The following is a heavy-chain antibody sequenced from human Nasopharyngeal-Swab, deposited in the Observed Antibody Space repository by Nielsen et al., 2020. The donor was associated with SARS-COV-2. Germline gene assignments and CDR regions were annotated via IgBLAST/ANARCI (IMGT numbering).Heavy chain of an antibody. V-gene: IGHV1-46*01. J-gene: IGHJ3*02. Sequence: ASVKVSCKASGYTFTSYYMHWVRQAPGQGLEWMGIINPSGGSTSYAQKFQGRVTMTRDTSTSTVYMELSSLRSEDTAVYYCARDRGVKDYVWGSYRKSDAFDIWGQGTMVTVSS. CDR1: GYTFTSYY. CDR3: ARDRGVKDYVWGSYRKSDAFDI. D-gene: IGHD3-16*02. CDR2: INPSGGST.